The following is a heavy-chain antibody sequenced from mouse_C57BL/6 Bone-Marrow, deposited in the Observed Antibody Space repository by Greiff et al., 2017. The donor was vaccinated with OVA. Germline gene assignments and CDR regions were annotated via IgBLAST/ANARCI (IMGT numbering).Heavy chain of an antibody. CDR2: SDPSDSYT. V-gene: IGHV1-50*01. D-gene: IGHD1-1*01. CDR3: AREIITTVVATNYYAMDY. J-gene: IGHJ4*01. CDR1: GYTFTSYW. Sequence: QVQLQQPGAELVKPGASVKLSCKASGYTFTSYWMQWVKQRPGQGLEWIGESDPSDSYTNYNQKFKGKATLTVDTSSSTAYMQLSSLTSEDSAVYYCAREIITTVVATNYYAMDYWGQGTSVTVSS.